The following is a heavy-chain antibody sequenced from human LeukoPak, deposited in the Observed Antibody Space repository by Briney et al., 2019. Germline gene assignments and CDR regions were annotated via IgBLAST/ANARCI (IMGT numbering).Heavy chain of an antibody. CDR3: ARVRPDIVVTIGLNDY. CDR2: IWYDGSNK. D-gene: IGHD5-12*01. V-gene: IGHV3-33*01. CDR1: GFTFSSYG. Sequence: QPGGSLRLSCAASGFTFSSYGMHWVRQAPGKGLEWVAVIWYDGSNKYYADSVKGRFTISRDNSKNTLYLQMNSLRAEDTAVYYCARVRPDIVVTIGLNDYWGQGTLVTVSS. J-gene: IGHJ4*02.